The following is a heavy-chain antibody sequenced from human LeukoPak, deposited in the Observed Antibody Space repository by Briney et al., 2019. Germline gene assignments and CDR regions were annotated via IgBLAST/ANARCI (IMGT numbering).Heavy chain of an antibody. CDR2: IRSSSSTI. CDR3: ARAGSHYYGSGSGFYFDY. D-gene: IGHD3-10*01. J-gene: IGHJ4*02. Sequence: PGGSLRLSCAASGFSFSSYSMNWVRQAPGKGLEWVSYIRSSSSTIYYADSVKGRFTISRDNAKNSLYLQMNSLRDDDTAVYYCARAGSHYYGSGSGFYFDYWGQGTLVTVSS. V-gene: IGHV3-48*02. CDR1: GFSFSSYS.